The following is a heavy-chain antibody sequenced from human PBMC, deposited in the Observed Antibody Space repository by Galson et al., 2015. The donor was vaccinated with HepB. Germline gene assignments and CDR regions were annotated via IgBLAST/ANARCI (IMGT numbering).Heavy chain of an antibody. CDR2: FDPEDGET. J-gene: IGHJ4*02. D-gene: IGHD2-2*01. Sequence: SVKVSCKVSGYTLTELSMHWVRQAPGKGLEWMGGFDPEDGETIYAQKFQGRVTMTEDTSTDTAYMELSSLRSEDTAVYYCATVPYGCSSTSCYFYFDYWGQGTLVTVSS. CDR1: GYTLTELS. CDR3: ATVPYGCSSTSCYFYFDY. V-gene: IGHV1-24*01.